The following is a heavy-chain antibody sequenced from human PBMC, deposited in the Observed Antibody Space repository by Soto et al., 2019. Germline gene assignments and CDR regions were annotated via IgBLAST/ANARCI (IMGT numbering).Heavy chain of an antibody. J-gene: IGHJ4*02. CDR2: IIPIFGTA. D-gene: IGHD1-26*01. CDR3: ARDGGRHSGGIDY. V-gene: IGHV1-69*01. CDR1: GGTFSSYS. Sequence: QVQLVQSGAAVKKPGSSVKVSCKASGGTFSSYSINWVRQAPGQGLEWMGEIIPIFGTADYAQKFQGRVTITADESTSTAYMELSSLRSEDTAVYYCARDGGRHSGGIDYWCQGTLVTVTS.